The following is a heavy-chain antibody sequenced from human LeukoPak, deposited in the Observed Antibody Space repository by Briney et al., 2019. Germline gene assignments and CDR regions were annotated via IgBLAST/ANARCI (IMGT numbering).Heavy chain of an antibody. V-gene: IGHV3-11*01. CDR3: ARDGLTGTPYYDFWSGYLIHYGMDV. CDR1: GFTFSDYY. J-gene: IGHJ6*02. Sequence: GGSLRLSCAASGFTFSDYYMSWIRQAPGKGLEWGSYISSSGSTIYYADSVKGRFTISRDNAKNSLYLQMNSLRAEDTAVYYCARDGLTGTPYYDFWSGYLIHYGMDVWGQGTTVTVSS. D-gene: IGHD3-3*01. CDR2: ISSSGSTI.